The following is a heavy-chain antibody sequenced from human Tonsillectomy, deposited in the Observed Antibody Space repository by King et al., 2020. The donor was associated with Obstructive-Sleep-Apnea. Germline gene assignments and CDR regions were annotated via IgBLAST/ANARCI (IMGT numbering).Heavy chain of an antibody. J-gene: IGHJ6*02. CDR2: ISSSSSYI. D-gene: IGHD3-3*01. CDR1: GFTFSSYS. CDR3: ARILAAYYDFWSGSYYYYGMDV. Sequence: VQLVESGGGLVKPGGFLRLSGAASGFTFSSYSMNWVRQAPGKGLEWVSSISSSSSYIYYADSVKGRFTISRDNAKNSLYLEMNSLRAEDTAVYYCARILAAYYDFWSGSYYYYGMDVWGQGTTVTVSS. V-gene: IGHV3-21*01.